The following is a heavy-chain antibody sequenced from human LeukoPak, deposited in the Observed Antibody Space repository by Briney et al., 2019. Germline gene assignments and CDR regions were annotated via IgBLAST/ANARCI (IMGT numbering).Heavy chain of an antibody. CDR3: ARGGTYYDILTGHPNGYYFDY. V-gene: IGHV1-2*06. CDR2: INPNSGGT. J-gene: IGHJ4*02. CDR1: GYTFTGYY. D-gene: IGHD3-9*01. Sequence: ASVKVSCKASGYTFTGYYMHWVRQAPGQGLEWMGRINPNSGGTNYAQKFQGRVTMTRDTSISTAYMELSRLRSDDTAVYYCARGGTYYDILTGHPNGYYFDYWGQGTLVTVSS.